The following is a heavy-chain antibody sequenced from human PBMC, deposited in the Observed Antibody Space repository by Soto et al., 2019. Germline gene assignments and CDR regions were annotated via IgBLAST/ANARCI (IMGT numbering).Heavy chain of an antibody. CDR3: AKGSQPSYYYMDV. Sequence: GGSLRLSCAASGFIFSSYGMHWVRQAPGKGLEWVAVILYDGSNKYYADSVKGRFTISRDNSKNTLYLQMSGLRADDTAVYYCAKGSQPSYYYMDVWDKGTTVTVSS. CDR1: GFIFSSYG. CDR2: ILYDGSNK. V-gene: IGHV3-30*18. J-gene: IGHJ6*03.